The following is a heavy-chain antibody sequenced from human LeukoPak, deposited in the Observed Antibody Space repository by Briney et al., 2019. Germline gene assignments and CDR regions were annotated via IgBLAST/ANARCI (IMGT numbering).Heavy chain of an antibody. D-gene: IGHD3-10*01. V-gene: IGHV3-7*01. Sequence: GGSLRLSCAASGFTFSSYAMSWVRQAPGEGLEWVANIKQDGSEKYYVDSVKGRFTISRDNAKNSLYLQMNGLRAEDTAVYYCARVRYYGSGSYSGIYYFDYWGQGTLVVVSS. CDR1: GFTFSSYA. J-gene: IGHJ4*02. CDR3: ARVRYYGSGSYSGIYYFDY. CDR2: IKQDGSEK.